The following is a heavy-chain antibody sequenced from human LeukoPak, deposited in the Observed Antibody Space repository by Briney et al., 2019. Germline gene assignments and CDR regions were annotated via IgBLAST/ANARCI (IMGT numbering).Heavy chain of an antibody. J-gene: IGHJ4*02. CDR1: GFTFSSYS. V-gene: IGHV3-21*01. Sequence: GGSLRLSCAASGFTFSSYSMNWVRQAPGKGLEWVSSISSSSSYIYYADSVKGRFTISRDNAKNSLYLQMNSLRAEDTAVYYCASYYDFWSGNPVDYWGQGTLVTVSS. CDR3: ASYYDFWSGNPVDY. CDR2: ISSSSSYI. D-gene: IGHD3-3*01.